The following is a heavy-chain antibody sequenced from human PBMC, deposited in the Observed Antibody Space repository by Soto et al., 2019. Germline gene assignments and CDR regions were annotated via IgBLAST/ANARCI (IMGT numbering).Heavy chain of an antibody. V-gene: IGHV3-33*01. D-gene: IGHD6-6*01. CDR2: IWYDGSNK. CDR3: ASYSSGPFDY. J-gene: IGHJ4*02. Sequence: PVGSLRLSCAASGFTFSSYGMHWVRQAPVKGLEWVAVIWYDGSNKCYADSVKGRFTISRDNSKNTLYLQMNSLRAEDTAVYYCASYSSGPFDYWGQGTLVTVSS. CDR1: GFTFSSYG.